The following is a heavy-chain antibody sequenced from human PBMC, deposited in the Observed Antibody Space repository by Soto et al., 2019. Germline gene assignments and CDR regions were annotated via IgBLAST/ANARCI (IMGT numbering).Heavy chain of an antibody. Sequence: QVQLQESGPGLVKPSETLSLTCTASGASINSGAYYWSWIRQLPGKGLEWIGYINYRGTTYFHPSLKSRVAISRDTSQNQFSLRVISMTAADTAVYFCARVSATGTRWFDSWGQGTLVTVSS. CDR3: ARVSATGTRWFDS. V-gene: IGHV4-31*03. J-gene: IGHJ5*01. CDR1: GASINSGAYY. D-gene: IGHD3-9*01. CDR2: INYRGTT.